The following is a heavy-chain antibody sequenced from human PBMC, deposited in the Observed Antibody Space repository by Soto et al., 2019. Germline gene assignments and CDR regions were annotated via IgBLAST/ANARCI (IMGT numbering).Heavy chain of an antibody. CDR1: GFTFSSYG. V-gene: IGHV3-33*01. J-gene: IGHJ4*02. Sequence: QVQLVESGGGVVQPGRSLRLSCAASGFTFSSYGMHWVLQAPGKGLEWVAVIWYDGSNKYYADSVKGRFTISRDNSKNTLYLQMKRLRAEDTAVYYCARDEYSSGWYNYWGQGTLVTVSS. CDR3: ARDEYSSGWYNY. CDR2: IWYDGSNK. D-gene: IGHD6-19*01.